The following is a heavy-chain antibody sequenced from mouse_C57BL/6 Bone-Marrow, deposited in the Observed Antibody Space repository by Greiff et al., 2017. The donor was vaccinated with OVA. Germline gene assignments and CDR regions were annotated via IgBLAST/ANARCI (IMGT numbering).Heavy chain of an antibody. CDR1: GYTFTSYW. J-gene: IGHJ1*03. Sequence: QVQLQQPGAELVKPGASVKLSCKASGYTFTSYWMQWVKQRPGQGLEWIGEIDPSDSYTNYNQKFKGKATLTVDTSSSQAYLQLSSLTSEDSAIYYCAIEGYYSNWYFDVWGTGTTGTVSS. CDR2: IDPSDSYT. D-gene: IGHD2-5*01. V-gene: IGHV1-50*01. CDR3: AIEGYYSNWYFDV.